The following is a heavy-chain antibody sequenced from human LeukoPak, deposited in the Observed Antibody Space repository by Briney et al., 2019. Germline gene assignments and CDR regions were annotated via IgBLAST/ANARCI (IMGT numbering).Heavy chain of an antibody. Sequence: GGSLRLSFAASGFTFSSYAMSWVRQAPGKGLEWVSAISGSGGSTYYADSVKGRFTISRDNSKNTLYLQMNSLKTEDTAVYYCTTLTIMVATNIDYWGQGILVTVSS. CDR1: GFTFSSYA. V-gene: IGHV3-23*01. J-gene: IGHJ4*02. CDR3: TTLTIMVATNIDY. CDR2: ISGSGGST. D-gene: IGHD5-12*01.